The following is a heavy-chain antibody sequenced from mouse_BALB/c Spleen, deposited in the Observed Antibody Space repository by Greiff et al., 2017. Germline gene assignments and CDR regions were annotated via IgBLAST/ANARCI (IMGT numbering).Heavy chain of an antibody. CDR1: GFSLTDYG. V-gene: IGHV2-6-5*01. J-gene: IGHJ1*01. CDR3: AKQGSSPSYWYFDV. CDR2: IWGGGST. Sequence: VKLMESGPGLVAPSQSLSITCTVSGFSLTDYGVSWIRQPPGKGLEWLGVIWGGGSTYYNSALKSRLSISKDNSKSQVFLKMNSLQTDDTAMYYCAKQGSSPSYWYFDVWGAGTTVTVSS. D-gene: IGHD1-1*01.